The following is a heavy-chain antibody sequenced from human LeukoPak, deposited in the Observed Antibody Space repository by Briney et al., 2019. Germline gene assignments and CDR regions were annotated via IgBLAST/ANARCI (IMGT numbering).Heavy chain of an antibody. CDR1: GFTFSDYY. CDR2: ISGSSNTI. J-gene: IGHJ4*02. Sequence: GGSLRLSCTASGFTFSDYYMSWIRQAPGKGLQWVSYISGSSNTIYHADSVKGRFTISRDNAKNSLYLQMNSLRVEDTAVYYCARVHSVVVPAAISYYFDYWGQGTLVTVSS. V-gene: IGHV3-11*04. CDR3: ARVHSVVVPAAISYYFDY. D-gene: IGHD2-2*01.